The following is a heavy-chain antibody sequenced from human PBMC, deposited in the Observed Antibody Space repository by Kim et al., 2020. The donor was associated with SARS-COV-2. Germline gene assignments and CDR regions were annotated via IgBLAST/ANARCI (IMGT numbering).Heavy chain of an antibody. CDR3: ATVGDY. CDR1: GFTFSSYG. V-gene: IGHV3-30*03. J-gene: IGHJ4*02. CDR2: ISYDGSNK. Sequence: GGSLRLSCAASGFTFSSYGMHWVRQAPGKGLEWVAVISYDGSNKYHADSVKGRFTISRDNSKNTLYLQMNSLRAEDTAVYYCATVGDYWGQGTLVTVSS.